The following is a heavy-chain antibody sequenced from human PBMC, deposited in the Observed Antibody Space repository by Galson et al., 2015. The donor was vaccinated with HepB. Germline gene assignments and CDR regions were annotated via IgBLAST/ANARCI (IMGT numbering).Heavy chain of an antibody. CDR2: ISYEGSYR. J-gene: IGHJ4*02. CDR3: ARDPSGRFSSGWYSHGFDY. Sequence: SLRLSCAGSGFTFSNYAMHWVRQAPGKGLEWVSVISYEGSYRKVADSVRGRFTISRDNSENTLYLQMNSLRTEDTAVYYCARDPSGRFSSGWYSHGFDYWGQGILVTVSS. V-gene: IGHV3-30*04. CDR1: GFTFSNYA. D-gene: IGHD6-19*01.